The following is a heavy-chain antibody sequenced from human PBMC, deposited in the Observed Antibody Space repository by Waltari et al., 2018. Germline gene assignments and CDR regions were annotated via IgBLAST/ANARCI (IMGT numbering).Heavy chain of an antibody. CDR1: GGSISSSSYY. Sequence: QLQLQESGPGLVKPSETLSLTCTVSGGSISSSSYYWGWIRQPPGKGLEWIGSIYYSGSTYYNPSLKSRVTISVDTSKNQFSLKLSSVTAADTAVYYCARQTQLWLLYWYFDLWGRGTLVTVSS. CDR3: ARQTQLWLLYWYFDL. V-gene: IGHV4-39*07. J-gene: IGHJ2*01. D-gene: IGHD5-18*01. CDR2: IYYSGST.